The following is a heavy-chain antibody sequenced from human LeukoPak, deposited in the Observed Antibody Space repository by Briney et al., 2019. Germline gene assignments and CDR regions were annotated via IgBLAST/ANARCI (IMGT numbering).Heavy chain of an antibody. V-gene: IGHV3-21*01. Sequence: GGSLRLSCTGSGFTFSSYTIHWVRQAQGKGLEWVSSISSGGTFVYYADSVTGRFTISRDNAGKFLYLQTDSLRAEDTAIYYCATLGCAGENCPRAGRALGGYWGQGTLVTVSS. CDR2: ISSGGTFV. J-gene: IGHJ4*02. CDR1: GFTFSSYT. CDR3: ATLGCAGENCPRAGRALGGY. D-gene: IGHD2-21*01.